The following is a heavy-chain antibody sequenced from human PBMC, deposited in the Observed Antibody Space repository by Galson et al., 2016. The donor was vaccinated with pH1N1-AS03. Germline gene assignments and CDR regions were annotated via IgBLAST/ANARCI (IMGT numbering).Heavy chain of an antibody. CDR1: GYSISSGYY. J-gene: IGHJ3*02. CDR3: ARPRRDGYNFDAFDI. Sequence: LSLTCTVSGYSISSGYYWGWIRQPPGKGLEWIGSIYHSGSTYYNPSLKSRVTISVDTSKNQFSLKLSSVTAADTAVYYCARPRRDGYNFDAFDIWGQGTMVTVSS. D-gene: IGHD5-24*01. V-gene: IGHV4-38-2*02. CDR2: IYHSGST.